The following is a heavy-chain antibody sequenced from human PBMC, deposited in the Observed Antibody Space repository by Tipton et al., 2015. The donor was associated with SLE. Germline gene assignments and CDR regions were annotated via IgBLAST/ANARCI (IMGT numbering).Heavy chain of an antibody. Sequence: QLVQSGAEVKKPGASVKVSCKTSGYTFTTYGVSWVRQAPGQGLQWMGWINPNNGNTNYAQNLQGRVTMTTDTSTSTVYLQLRSLRSDDTAVYYCARDQDTLDYYYIRGYYRGQGTLVTVSS. V-gene: IGHV1-18*01. CDR2: INPNNGNT. CDR1: GYTFTTYG. D-gene: IGHD3-22*01. CDR3: ARDQDTLDYYYIRGYY. J-gene: IGHJ4*02.